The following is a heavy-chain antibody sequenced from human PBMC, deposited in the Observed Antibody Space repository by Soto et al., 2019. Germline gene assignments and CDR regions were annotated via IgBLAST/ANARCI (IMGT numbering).Heavy chain of an antibody. CDR2: ISAYNGNT. J-gene: IGHJ4*02. CDR3: AREPMDYDILTGEGDGVDY. V-gene: IGHV1-18*01. CDR1: GYTFTSYG. D-gene: IGHD3-9*01. Sequence: ASVKVSCKASGYTFTSYGISWVRQAPGQGLEWMGWISAYNGNTNYAQKFQGRVTMTRDTSTSTVYMELSSLRSEDTAVYYCAREPMDYDILTGEGDGVDYWGQGTLVTVSS.